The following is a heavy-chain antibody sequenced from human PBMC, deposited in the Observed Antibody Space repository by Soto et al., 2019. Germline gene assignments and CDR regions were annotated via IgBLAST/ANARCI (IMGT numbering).Heavy chain of an antibody. V-gene: IGHV3-30*18. Sequence: GGSLRLSCAASGFTFSSYGMHWVRQAPDKGLEWVAVISYDGSNKYYADSVKGRFTISRDNSKNTLYLQMNSLRAEDTAVYYCAKGDGFDWSMDVWGQGTTVTVSS. CDR2: ISYDGSNK. D-gene: IGHD3-9*01. CDR3: AKGDGFDWSMDV. CDR1: GFTFSSYG. J-gene: IGHJ6*02.